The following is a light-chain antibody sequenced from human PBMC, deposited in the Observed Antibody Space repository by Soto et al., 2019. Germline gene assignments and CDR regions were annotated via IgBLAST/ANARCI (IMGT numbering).Light chain of an antibody. V-gene: IGKV3-20*01. CDR2: GAS. CDR1: QSISSNF. CDR3: QQYGGSPRT. J-gene: IGKJ1*01. Sequence: EIVLTQSPGTLSLSPGEGATLSCRASQSISSNFLAWYQQKRGQAPRLLIHGASNRATGIPDRFSGSGSGTDCTLTITRLEPEDFAVYYCQQYGGSPRTCGEGTKVEVK.